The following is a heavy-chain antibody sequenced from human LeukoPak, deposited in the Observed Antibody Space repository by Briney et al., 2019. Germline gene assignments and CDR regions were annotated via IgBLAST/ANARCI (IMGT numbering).Heavy chain of an antibody. J-gene: IGHJ4*02. D-gene: IGHD3-10*01. CDR1: GFTVSSTY. Sequence: PGGSLRLSCAASGFTVSSTYMSWVRQAPGKGLEWVSLIDSGGSPYYAGSVKGRFTISRDNSKNTLFLRMNGLRAEDTAVYYCARLVGPGSYHLDYWGQGTLVTVSS. CDR2: IDSGGSP. CDR3: ARLVGPGSYHLDY. V-gene: IGHV3-66*04.